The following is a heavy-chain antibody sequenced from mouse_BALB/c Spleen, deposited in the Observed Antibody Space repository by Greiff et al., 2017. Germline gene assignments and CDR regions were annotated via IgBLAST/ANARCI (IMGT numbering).Heavy chain of an antibody. CDR3: ARDRLFDY. CDR2: ISDGGSYT. D-gene: IGHD3-2*02. J-gene: IGHJ2*01. CDR1: GFTFSDYY. V-gene: IGHV5-4*02. Sequence: EVKLMESGGGLVKPGGSLKLSCAASGFTFSDYYMYWVRQTPEKRLEWVATISDGGSYTYYPDSVKGRFTISRDNAKNNLYLQMSSLKSEDTAMYYCARDRLFDYWGQGTTLTVSS.